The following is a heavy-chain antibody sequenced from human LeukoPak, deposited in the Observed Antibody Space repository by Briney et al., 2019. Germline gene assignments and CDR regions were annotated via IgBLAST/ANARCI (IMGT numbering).Heavy chain of an antibody. CDR2: ISSSSTSI. Sequence: GGSLRLSCADSGFLFSDFIDHPMVWVRQAPGKGLEWVSYISSSSTSISYADSVRGRFSISRDNAQRSLYLHMNSLRDEDTAVYYCAREFSVVGNFDYWGQGTLVIVSS. V-gene: IGHV3-21*01. CDR1: GFLFSDFIDHP. D-gene: IGHD2-21*01. CDR3: AREFSVVGNFDY. J-gene: IGHJ4*02.